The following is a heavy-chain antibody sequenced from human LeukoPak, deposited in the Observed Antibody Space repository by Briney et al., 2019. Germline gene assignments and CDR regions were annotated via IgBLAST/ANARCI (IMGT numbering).Heavy chain of an antibody. Sequence: PGGSLRLSCAASGFTFSSYGMHWVRQAPGKGLEWVAVISYDGSNKYYADSVKGRFTISRGNSKNTLYLQMNSLRAEDTAVYYCAKDRSSGWYFSDWGQGTLVTVSS. J-gene: IGHJ4*02. CDR3: AKDRSSGWYFSD. CDR1: GFTFSSYG. CDR2: ISYDGSNK. D-gene: IGHD6-19*01. V-gene: IGHV3-30*18.